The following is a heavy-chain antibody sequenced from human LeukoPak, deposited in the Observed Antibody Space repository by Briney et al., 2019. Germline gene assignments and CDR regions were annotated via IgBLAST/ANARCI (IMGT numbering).Heavy chain of an antibody. V-gene: IGHV3-48*03. CDR3: AREYSGVFDY. J-gene: IGHJ4*02. D-gene: IGHD5-12*01. Sequence: TGGSLTLSCAASGFTFSSYEMNWVRQAAGKGLEWVSYISSSVSSISYADSVKGPFTISRDNTKNSLYLQMNSLRAQDTAVYYCAREYSGVFDYWGQGTLVTVSS. CDR1: GFTFSSYE. CDR2: ISSSVSSI.